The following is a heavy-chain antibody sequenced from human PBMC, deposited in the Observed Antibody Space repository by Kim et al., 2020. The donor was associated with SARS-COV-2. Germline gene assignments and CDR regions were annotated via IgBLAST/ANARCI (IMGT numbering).Heavy chain of an antibody. V-gene: IGHV4-34*01. CDR3: ARHTVAGIIGLDY. Sequence: YNPSLKSRVTISVDTSKNQFSLKLSSVTAADTAVYYCARHTVAGIIGLDYWGQGTLVTVSS. J-gene: IGHJ4*02. D-gene: IGHD6-19*01.